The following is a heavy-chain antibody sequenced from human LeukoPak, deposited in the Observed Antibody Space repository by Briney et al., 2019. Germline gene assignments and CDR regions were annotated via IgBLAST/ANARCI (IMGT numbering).Heavy chain of an antibody. V-gene: IGHV3-21*01. J-gene: IGHJ4*02. CDR1: GFTFRSYS. D-gene: IGHD2-15*01. Sequence: GGSLRLSCAASGFTFRSYSMNWVRQAPGKGLEWVSSISSSSSYIYYAVSVKGRFTISRDNAKNSLYLQMNSLRAEDTAVYYCARLGYCSGGSCLRYWGQGTLVTVSS. CDR3: ARLGYCSGGSCLRY. CDR2: ISSSSSYI.